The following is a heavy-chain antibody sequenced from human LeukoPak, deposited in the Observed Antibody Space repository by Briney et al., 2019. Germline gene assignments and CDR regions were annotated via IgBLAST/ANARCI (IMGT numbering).Heavy chain of an antibody. CDR2: ISSSSSYI. CDR3: ARESIAARPVYYYYYMDV. J-gene: IGHJ6*03. Sequence: PGGSLRLSCAASGFTFSSYSMNWVRQAPGKGLEWVSSISSSSSYIYYADSVKGRFTISRDNAKNSLYLQMNSLRAEDTAVYYCARESIAARPVYYYYYMDVWGKGTTVTVSS. CDR1: GFTFSSYS. V-gene: IGHV3-21*01. D-gene: IGHD6-6*01.